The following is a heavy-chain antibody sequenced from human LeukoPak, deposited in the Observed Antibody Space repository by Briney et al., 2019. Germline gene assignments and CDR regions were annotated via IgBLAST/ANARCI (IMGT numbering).Heavy chain of an antibody. V-gene: IGHV3-11*04. Sequence: PGGSLRLSCAASGFTFSDHYMTWIRQAPGKGLERVSYISSSGSTIYYADSVKGRFTISRDNAKNSLYLQMNSLRAEDTAVYYCATSTGQLLGGVDYWGQGTLVTVSS. D-gene: IGHD2-2*01. J-gene: IGHJ4*02. CDR2: ISSSGSTI. CDR3: ATSTGQLLGGVDY. CDR1: GFTFSDHY.